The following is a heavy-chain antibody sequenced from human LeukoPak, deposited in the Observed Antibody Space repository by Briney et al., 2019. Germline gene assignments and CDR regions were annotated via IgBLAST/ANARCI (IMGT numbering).Heavy chain of an antibody. V-gene: IGHV1-18*01. CDR2: ISAYNGNT. Sequence: ASVKVSCKPSGYTFTSHGITWVRQAPGQGLEWVGWISAYNGNTKYAQKFQGRVTMTTDASTSTVYMELRSLRSDDTAVYYCARGSPPRRNYDSSGYYSYYFDYWGQGTLVTVSS. J-gene: IGHJ4*02. CDR3: ARGSPPRRNYDSSGYYSYYFDY. CDR1: GYTFTSHG. D-gene: IGHD3-22*01.